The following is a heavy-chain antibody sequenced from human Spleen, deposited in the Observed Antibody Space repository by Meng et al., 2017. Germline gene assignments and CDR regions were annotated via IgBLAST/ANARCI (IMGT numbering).Heavy chain of an antibody. J-gene: IGHJ4*02. CDR1: GFTFSKFT. Sequence: VQLVESGGGVVQPGRSLRLSCAASGFTFSKFTMTWVRQAPGKGLEWVSSISSSSSYLYYADSVKGRFTISRDNAKDSVYLEMNNLRVEDTAVYYCATRTLSVTGPSWGQGTLVTVSS. CDR2: ISSSSSYL. CDR3: ATRTLSVTGPS. D-gene: IGHD6-19*01. V-gene: IGHV3-21*01.